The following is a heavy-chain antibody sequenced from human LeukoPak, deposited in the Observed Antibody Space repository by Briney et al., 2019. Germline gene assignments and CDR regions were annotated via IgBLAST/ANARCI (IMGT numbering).Heavy chain of an antibody. J-gene: IGHJ4*02. Sequence: PGRSLRLSCAASGFTFDDYAMHWVRQAPGKGLEWVSGISWNSGSIGYADSVKGRFTISRDNAKNSLCLQMNSLRAEDTALYYCAKDPGSGSYFVASRGYFDYWGQGTLVTVSS. D-gene: IGHD3-10*01. V-gene: IGHV3-9*01. CDR2: ISWNSGSI. CDR1: GFTFDDYA. CDR3: AKDPGSGSYFVASRGYFDY.